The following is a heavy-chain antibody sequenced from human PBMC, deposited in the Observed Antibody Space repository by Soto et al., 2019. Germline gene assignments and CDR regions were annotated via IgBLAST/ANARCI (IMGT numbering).Heavy chain of an antibody. J-gene: IGHJ4*02. CDR1: GFTFSSYA. Sequence: GGSLRLSCAASGFTFSSYAMSWVRQAPGKGLEWVSAISGSGGSTYYADSVKGRFTINPDTSKNHFSLQLNFVTPEDTAVYFCARGEQYSGRIFDYWGQGTLVTVSS. CDR2: ISGSGGST. V-gene: IGHV3-23*01. D-gene: IGHD1-26*01. CDR3: ARGEQYSGRIFDY.